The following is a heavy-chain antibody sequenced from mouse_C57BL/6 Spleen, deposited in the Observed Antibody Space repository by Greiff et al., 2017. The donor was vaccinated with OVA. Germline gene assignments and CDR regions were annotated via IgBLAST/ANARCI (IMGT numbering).Heavy chain of an antibody. Sequence: QVQLQQPGAELVRPGTSVKLSCKASGYTFTSYWMHWVKQRPGQGLEWIGVIDPSDSYTNYNQKFKGKATVTVDTSSSTAYMQLSSLTSEDSAVYYCARRDTTVVAPLDYWGQGTTLTVSS. J-gene: IGHJ2*01. CDR2: IDPSDSYT. D-gene: IGHD1-1*01. CDR1: GYTFTSYW. CDR3: ARRDTTVVAPLDY. V-gene: IGHV1-59*01.